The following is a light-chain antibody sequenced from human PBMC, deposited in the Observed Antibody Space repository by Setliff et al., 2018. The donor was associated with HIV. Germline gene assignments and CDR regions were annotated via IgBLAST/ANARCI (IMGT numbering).Light chain of an antibody. Sequence: SALAQPASVSGSPGQSITISCTGTNSDVGGYDYVSWYQQHPGNAPKLMIFDVSKRPSGVSDRFSGSKSGNTASLTISGLQAEDEADYYCSSYTGTYVFGTGTKVTV. J-gene: IGLJ1*01. CDR3: SSYTGTYV. CDR2: DVS. CDR1: NSDVGGYDY. V-gene: IGLV2-14*03.